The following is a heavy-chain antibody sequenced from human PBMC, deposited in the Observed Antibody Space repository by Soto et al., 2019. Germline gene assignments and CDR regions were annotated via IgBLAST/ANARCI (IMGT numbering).Heavy chain of an antibody. CDR2: ISSSSSTI. CDR1: XFTXXSYS. D-gene: IGHD2-2*01. CDR3: ARDSVVVVPAAMSDV. V-gene: IGHV3-48*01. J-gene: IGHJ6*04. Sequence: LRLSCAASXFTXXSYSMNWVRQAPGKGLDWVSYISSSSSTIYYADSVKGRFTISRDNAKNSLYLQMNSLRAEDTAVYYCARDSVVVVPAAMSDVWGKGTTVTVSS.